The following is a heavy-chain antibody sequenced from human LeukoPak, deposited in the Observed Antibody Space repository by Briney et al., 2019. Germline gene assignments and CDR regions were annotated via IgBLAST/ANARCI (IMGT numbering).Heavy chain of an antibody. J-gene: IGHJ4*02. Sequence: SGPALVRPTQTLTLTCGFSGFSLSTSGMSVSWIRQPPGKALEWLARIDWDGDKYYNTFLATRLTISKDTSNNPLVLTMTNMDPVDTATYYCARVRSIAGATALDFWGQGTLVTVSS. CDR2: IDWDGDK. D-gene: IGHD1-26*01. CDR3: ARVRSIAGATALDF. V-gene: IGHV2-70*11. CDR1: GFSLSTSGMS.